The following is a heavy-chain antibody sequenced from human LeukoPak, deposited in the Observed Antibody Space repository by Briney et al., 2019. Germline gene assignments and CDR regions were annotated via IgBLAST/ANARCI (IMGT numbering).Heavy chain of an antibody. CDR2: IDNDGSNT. Sequence: GGSLRLSCAASGFTFNNHWMHWVRHVPGKGLEWVSRIDNDGSNTIYADSVKARFTISRDNAKNTLYLQRNSLRAEDTAMYYCSRDRPHNWFDPWGQGTLVTVFS. V-gene: IGHV3-74*01. CDR3: SRDRPHNWFDP. CDR1: GFTFNNHW. J-gene: IGHJ5*02.